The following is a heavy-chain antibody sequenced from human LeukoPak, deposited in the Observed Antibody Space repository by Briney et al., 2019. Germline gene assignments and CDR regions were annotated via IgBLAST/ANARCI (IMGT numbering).Heavy chain of an antibody. CDR1: GFTFSSYS. CDR2: ISSSSSYI. Sequence: GGSLRPSCATSGFTFSSYSMNWVRHAPGKGLEWVSSISSSSSYIYYADSVKGRFTISRDNAKNSLYLQMNSLRAEDTAVYYCAISLYGPAAEPYYYYYMDVWGKGTTVTVSS. D-gene: IGHD2-2*01. J-gene: IGHJ6*03. CDR3: AISLYGPAAEPYYYYYMDV. V-gene: IGHV3-21*01.